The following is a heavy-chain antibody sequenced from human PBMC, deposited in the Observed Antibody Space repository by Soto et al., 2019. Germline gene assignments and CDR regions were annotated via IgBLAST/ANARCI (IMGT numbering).Heavy chain of an antibody. J-gene: IGHJ5*02. CDR3: AREIIAVMGAIRWCDP. V-gene: IGHV3-74*01. CDR1: GFTFSSHW. CDR2: IRGDGSST. D-gene: IGHD6-19*01. Sequence: EVQLVESGGGLVQPGGSLRLSCVGSGFTFSSHWMHWVRQTPGKGPVWVSRIRGDGSSTAYAESVRGRFAISRDNAKNTLYLQMNKLRAEDSAVYFCAREIIAVMGAIRWCDPWGLGTQVTVSS.